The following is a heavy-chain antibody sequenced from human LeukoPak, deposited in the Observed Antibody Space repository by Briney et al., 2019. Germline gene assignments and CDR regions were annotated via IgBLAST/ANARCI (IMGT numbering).Heavy chain of an antibody. CDR3: ARRGHCSSTSCWAFDY. CDR1: GFTFSSYS. Sequence: GGSLRLSCAASGFTFSSYSMNWVRQAPRKGLEWVSSISSSSSYIYYADSVKGRFTISRDNAKNSLYLQMNSLRAEDTAVYYCARRGHCSSTSCWAFDYWGQGTLVTVSS. J-gene: IGHJ4*02. V-gene: IGHV3-21*01. D-gene: IGHD2-2*01. CDR2: ISSSSSYI.